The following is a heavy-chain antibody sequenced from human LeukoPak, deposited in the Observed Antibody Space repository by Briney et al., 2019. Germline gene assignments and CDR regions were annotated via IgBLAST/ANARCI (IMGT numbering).Heavy chain of an antibody. J-gene: IGHJ5*02. D-gene: IGHD2-2*01. CDR3: ARDAVPYCSSTSCSHNWFDP. CDR1: GFTVSSNY. Sequence: GGSLRLSCAASGFTVSSNYMSWVRQAPGKGLDWVSMIYSGGSTNYADSVKGRFTISRDSPKNTLYLQMNSLRAEDTAVYYCARDAVPYCSSTSCSHNWFDPWGQGTLVTVSS. CDR2: IYSGGST. V-gene: IGHV3-53*01.